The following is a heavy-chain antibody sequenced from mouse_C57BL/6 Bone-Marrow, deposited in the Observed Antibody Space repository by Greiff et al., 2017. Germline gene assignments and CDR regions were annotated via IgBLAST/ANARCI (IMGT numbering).Heavy chain of an antibody. Sequence: QVQLKESGAELARPGASAKLSCKASGYTFTSYGISWVKQRTGQGLEWIGEIYPRSGNTYYNEKFKGKATLTADKSSSTAYMELRSLTSEDSAVYFCAIDSSGPWFAYWGQGTLVTVSA. CDR1: GYTFTSYG. CDR3: AIDSSGPWFAY. CDR2: IYPRSGNT. D-gene: IGHD3-2*02. V-gene: IGHV1-81*01. J-gene: IGHJ3*01.